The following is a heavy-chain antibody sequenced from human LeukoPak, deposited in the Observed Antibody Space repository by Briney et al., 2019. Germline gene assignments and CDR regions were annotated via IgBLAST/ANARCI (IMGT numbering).Heavy chain of an antibody. V-gene: IGHV1-3*04. CDR1: GYTFISYA. CDR2: INTGNDNT. Sequence: GASVKVSCMASGYTFISYAMHWVRQAPGQRLEWMGWINTGNDNTKYSQKFQGRVTITRDTSASTAYMELSSLRSEDTAVYYCASFSGSTYYYAFDYWGQGILVTVSS. J-gene: IGHJ4*02. CDR3: ASFSGSTYYYAFDY. D-gene: IGHD3-22*01.